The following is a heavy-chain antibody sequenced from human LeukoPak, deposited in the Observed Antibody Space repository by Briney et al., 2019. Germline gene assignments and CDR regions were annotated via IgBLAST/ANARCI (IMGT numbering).Heavy chain of an antibody. V-gene: IGHV3-66*01. J-gene: IGHJ6*02. D-gene: IGHD6-19*01. CDR2: IYSGGST. CDR3: ARDREVAVAGLYGMDV. CDR1: GFTVSSNY. Sequence: GGSLRLYCAASGFTVSSNYMSWVRQAPGKGLEWVSVIYSGGSTYYADSVKGRFTISRDNSKNTLYLQMNSLRAEDTAVYYCARDREVAVAGLYGMDVWGQGTTVTVSS.